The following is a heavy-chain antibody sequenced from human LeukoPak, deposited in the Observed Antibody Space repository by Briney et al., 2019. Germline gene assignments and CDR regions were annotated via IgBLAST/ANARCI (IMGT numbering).Heavy chain of an antibody. V-gene: IGHV5-10-1*01. CDR2: IDPSDSYT. Sequence: GESLKISCKGSGYSFTSYWISWVRQMPGKGLEWMGRIDPSDSYTNYSPSFQGHVTISADKSFSTAYLQWSSLKASDTAMYYCARRGIAVAGTPAEYFQHWGQGTQVIVSS. CDR3: ARRGIAVAGTPAEYFQH. CDR1: GYSFTSYW. J-gene: IGHJ1*01. D-gene: IGHD6-19*01.